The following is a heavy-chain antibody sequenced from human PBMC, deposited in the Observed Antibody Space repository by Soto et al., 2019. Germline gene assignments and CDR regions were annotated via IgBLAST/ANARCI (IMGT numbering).Heavy chain of an antibody. CDR3: ARVEGISWVDAFDI. CDR2: IKQDGSEK. Sequence: EVQLVESGGGLVQPGGSLRLSCAASGFTFSSYWMSWVRQAPGKGLEWVANIKQDGSEKYYVDSVKGRFTISRDNAKNSLYLQMNSLRAEDTAVYYCARVEGISWVDAFDIWGQGTMVTVSS. J-gene: IGHJ3*02. CDR1: GFTFSSYW. V-gene: IGHV3-7*01.